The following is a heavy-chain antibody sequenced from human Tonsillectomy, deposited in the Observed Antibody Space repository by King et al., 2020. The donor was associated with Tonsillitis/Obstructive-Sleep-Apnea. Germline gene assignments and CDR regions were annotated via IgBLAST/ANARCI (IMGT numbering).Heavy chain of an antibody. Sequence: ITLKESGPTLAKPTQILTLTCTFSGFSLSTSGVGVGWIRQPPGKALEWLALIYWDDDKRYSPSLKSRVTISKDTSKNQVVLTMTNMDPVDTATYYCAHTSCTNGVCHVRFDYWGQGTLVTVSS. CDR2: IYWDDDK. D-gene: IGHD2-8*01. CDR3: AHTSCTNGVCHVRFDY. CDR1: GFSLSTSGVG. J-gene: IGHJ4*02. V-gene: IGHV2-5*02.